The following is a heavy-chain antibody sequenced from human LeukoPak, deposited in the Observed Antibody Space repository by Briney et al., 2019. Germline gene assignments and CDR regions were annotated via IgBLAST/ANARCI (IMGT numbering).Heavy chain of an antibody. CDR2: IDPADSYA. J-gene: IGHJ3*01. V-gene: IGHV5-10-1*01. Sequence: GESLKISCKGSRYSFTSYWITWVRQMPGKGLEWMGKIDPADSYASYSPSFQGHVSFSADKSISTAYLQWSSLKASDSATYYCARINRAVADAFDVWGQGTMVTVSS. D-gene: IGHD6-19*01. CDR1: RYSFTSYW. CDR3: ARINRAVADAFDV.